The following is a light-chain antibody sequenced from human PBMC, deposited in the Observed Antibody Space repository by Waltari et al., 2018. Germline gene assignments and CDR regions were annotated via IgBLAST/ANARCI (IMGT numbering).Light chain of an antibody. CDR1: SSNIGSHY. CDR3: GTWDSSLSGVI. J-gene: IGLJ2*01. Sequence: QTVLTQSPSVSAAPGQRVTISCSGGSSNIGSHYVSWYQQVPGTAPKLLMHENDKRPSGIADRFTGSKSVTSATLDITGLQAGDEADYYCGTWDSSLSGVIFGGGTKLTVL. CDR2: END. V-gene: IGLV1-51*01.